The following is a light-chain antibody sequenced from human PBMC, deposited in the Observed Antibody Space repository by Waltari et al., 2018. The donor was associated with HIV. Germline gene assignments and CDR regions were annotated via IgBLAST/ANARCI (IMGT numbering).Light chain of an antibody. CDR3: ATWTDSLSGVV. CDR2: RNN. CDR1: SSNIGSNY. V-gene: IGLV1-47*01. J-gene: IGLJ3*02. Sequence: QSVLTQSPSASGTPGHRVTISCSGSSSNIGSNYVYWYQQLPGTAPKLLLYRNNQRPSGVPDRFSGSKSGTSASLAISGLRSEDEAHYYCATWTDSLSGVVFGGGTKLTVL.